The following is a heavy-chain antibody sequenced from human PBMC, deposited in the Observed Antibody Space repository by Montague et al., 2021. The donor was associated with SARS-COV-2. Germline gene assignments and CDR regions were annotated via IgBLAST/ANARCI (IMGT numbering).Heavy chain of an antibody. Sequence: SETLSLTCDVSGVSINNNNYYWGWIRQPPGKGLEWIGTIYYSGSTYYNPSLKSRVTISVDTSKNQFSLRVRSVIAADTAVYYCARHLFSFSDSGTLGYFDYWGHGTLVAVSS. D-gene: IGHD3-10*01. CDR3: ARHLFSFSDSGTLGYFDY. CDR1: GVSINNNNYY. CDR2: IYYSGST. J-gene: IGHJ4*01. V-gene: IGHV4-39*01.